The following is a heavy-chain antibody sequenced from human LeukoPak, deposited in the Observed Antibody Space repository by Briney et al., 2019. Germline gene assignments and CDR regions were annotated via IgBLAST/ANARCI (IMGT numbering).Heavy chain of an antibody. CDR1: GYTFSNTW. CDR3: ITVRSY. CDR2: IMTKTAGGAT. J-gene: IGHJ4*02. V-gene: IGHV3-15*01. Sequence: KAGGSLRLSCVASGYTFSNTWMNWVRQAPGKGLEWVGRIMTKTAGGATDYAAPVKGRFTISRDDSKNTVYLQMNSLNTEDTAVYYCITVRSYWGQGTLVTVSS.